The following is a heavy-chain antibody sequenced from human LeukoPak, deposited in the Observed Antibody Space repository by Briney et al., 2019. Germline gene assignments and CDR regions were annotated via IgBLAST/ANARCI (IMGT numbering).Heavy chain of an antibody. CDR3: ARDLGYCSGGSCYSAGY. CDR1: GGSISSGDYY. Sequence: PSQTLSLTCTVSGGSISSGDYYWSWIRQPPGKGLEWIGYIYYSGSTYYNPSLKSRVTISVDTSENQFSLKLSSVTAADTAVYYCARDLGYCSGGSCYSAGYWGQGTLVTVSS. V-gene: IGHV4-30-4*08. CDR2: IYYSGST. J-gene: IGHJ4*02. D-gene: IGHD2-15*01.